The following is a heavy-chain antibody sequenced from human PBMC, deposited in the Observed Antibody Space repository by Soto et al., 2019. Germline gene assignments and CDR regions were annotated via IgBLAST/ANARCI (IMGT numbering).Heavy chain of an antibody. D-gene: IGHD6-19*01. J-gene: IGHJ6*02. CDR1: GGSFSGYY. V-gene: IGHV4-34*01. Sequence: PSETLSLTCAVYGGSFSGYYWSWIRQPPGKGLERIGEINHSGSTNYNPSLKSRVTISVDTSKDQFSLKLSSVTAADTAVYYCASHKGSGWHYYYYGMDVWGQGTTVTVSS. CDR3: ASHKGSGWHYYYYGMDV. CDR2: INHSGST.